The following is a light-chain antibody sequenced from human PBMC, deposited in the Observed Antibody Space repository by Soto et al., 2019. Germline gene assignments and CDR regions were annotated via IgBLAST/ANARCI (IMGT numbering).Light chain of an antibody. CDR1: SSDVGSYNL. J-gene: IGLJ2*01. CDR2: EGS. Sequence: QSALTQPASVSGSPGQSITISCTGTSSDVGSYNLVSWYQQHPGKAPKLMIYEGSKRPSGVSNDFSGSKSGNTASLTISGLQAEDEADYYCCSYAGSSSVVFGRGTKLTVL. CDR3: CSYAGSSSVV. V-gene: IGLV2-23*01.